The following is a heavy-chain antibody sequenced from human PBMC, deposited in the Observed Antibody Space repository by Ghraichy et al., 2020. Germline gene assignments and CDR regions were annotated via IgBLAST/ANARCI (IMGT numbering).Heavy chain of an antibody. CDR3: ARVRHLDWILDVDY. Sequence: ASVKVSCKASGYTFTDYYVYWVRQAPGQGLEWMGRIDPNSGDTSYVQKFEGRVTMSRDTSMKTAYMEVTGLRFDDTAVYFCARVRHLDWILDVDYWGQGTLITVSS. CDR1: GYTFTDYY. V-gene: IGHV1-2*06. CDR2: IDPNSGDT. D-gene: IGHD2-2*03. J-gene: IGHJ4*02.